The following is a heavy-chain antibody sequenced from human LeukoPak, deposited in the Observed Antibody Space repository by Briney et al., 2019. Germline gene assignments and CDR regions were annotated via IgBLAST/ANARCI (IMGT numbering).Heavy chain of an antibody. V-gene: IGHV3-74*01. CDR3: ARAMPWLQPMN. CDR1: GFTFDDYG. D-gene: IGHD5-24*01. CDR2: INSDGSST. J-gene: IGHJ4*02. Sequence: PGGSLRLSCAASGFTFDDYGMSWVRQAPGKGLVWVSRINSDGSSTSYADSVKGRFTISRDNAKNTLYLQMNSLRAEDTAVYYCARAMPWLQPMNWGQGTLVTVSS.